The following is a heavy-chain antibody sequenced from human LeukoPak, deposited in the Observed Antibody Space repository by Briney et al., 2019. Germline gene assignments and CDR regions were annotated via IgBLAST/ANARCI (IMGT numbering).Heavy chain of an antibody. D-gene: IGHD3-10*01. CDR1: GGSISRYY. Sequence: SETLSLTCTVSGGSISRYYWSWIRQPPGKGLEWIGYIYYSGSTNYNPSLKSRVTISVDTSKNQFSLKLSSVIAADTAVYYCARTVWFGELSYAFDIWGQGTMVTVSS. CDR3: ARTVWFGELSYAFDI. J-gene: IGHJ3*02. CDR2: IYYSGST. V-gene: IGHV4-59*01.